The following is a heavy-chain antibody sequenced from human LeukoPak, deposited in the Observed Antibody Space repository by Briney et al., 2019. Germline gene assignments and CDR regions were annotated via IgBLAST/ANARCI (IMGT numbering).Heavy chain of an antibody. CDR2: IYSDNT. Sequence: PGGSLRLSCTVSGFTVSSNSMSWVRQAPGKGLEWVSFIYSDNTHYSDSVKGRFTISRDNSKNTLYLQMNSLRAEDTAVYYCAKDRGGGYAGRYYFDYWGQGTLVTVSS. J-gene: IGHJ4*02. D-gene: IGHD5-12*01. V-gene: IGHV3-66*03. CDR1: GFTVSSNS. CDR3: AKDRGGGYAGRYYFDY.